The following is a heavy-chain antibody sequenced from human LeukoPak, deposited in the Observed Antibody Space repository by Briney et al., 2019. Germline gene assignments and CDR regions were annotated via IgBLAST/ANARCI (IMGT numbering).Heavy chain of an antibody. CDR2: INPNSGAT. D-gene: IGHD2-2*02. Sequence: VASVKVSCKASGYSFTGYYMHWVRQAPGQGLEWMGWINPNSGATNYAQKFQGRVTMTRDTSISTAYMELSRLRSDDTAVYYCARDLEYCSSTRCYKNWFDPWGQGTLVTVSS. J-gene: IGHJ5*02. V-gene: IGHV1-2*02. CDR1: GYSFTGYY. CDR3: ARDLEYCSSTRCYKNWFDP.